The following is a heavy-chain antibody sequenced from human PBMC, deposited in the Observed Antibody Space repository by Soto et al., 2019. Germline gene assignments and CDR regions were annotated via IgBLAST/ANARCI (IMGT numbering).Heavy chain of an antibody. CDR1: GFTFSDHY. Sequence: EVQLVESGGGLVQPGGSLRLSCAASGFTFSDHYMDWVRQAPGKGLEWVGRTRNKANSYTTEYAASVKCRFTISRDDSKNSLYLQMNSLKTEDTAVYYCARDYDSSGYYDYWGQGTLVTVSS. V-gene: IGHV3-72*01. J-gene: IGHJ4*02. CDR2: TRNKANSYTT. CDR3: ARDYDSSGYYDY. D-gene: IGHD3-22*01.